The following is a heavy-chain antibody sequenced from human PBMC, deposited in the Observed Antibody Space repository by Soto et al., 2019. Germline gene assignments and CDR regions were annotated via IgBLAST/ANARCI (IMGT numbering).Heavy chain of an antibody. CDR2: ISYDGSNK. Sequence: GGSLRLSCAASGFTFSSYAMHWVRQAPGKGLEWVAVISYDGSNKYYADSVKGRFTISRDNSKNTLYLQMNSLRAEDTAVYYCASSGSSSYNWFDPWGQGTLVTVSS. V-gene: IGHV3-30-3*01. J-gene: IGHJ5*02. CDR3: ASSGSSSYNWFDP. D-gene: IGHD6-6*01. CDR1: GFTFSSYA.